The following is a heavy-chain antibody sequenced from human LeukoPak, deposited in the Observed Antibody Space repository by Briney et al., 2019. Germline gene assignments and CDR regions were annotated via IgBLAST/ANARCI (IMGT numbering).Heavy chain of an antibody. CDR2: INPNSGGT. CDR3: ASWGQDYYGSVFFDY. D-gene: IGHD3-10*01. J-gene: IGHJ4*02. V-gene: IGHV1-2*02. Sequence: GASVKVSCKASGYTFTGYYMHWVRQAPGQGVEWMGWINPNSGGTNYSQKFQGRVTMTRDTSIGTAYMELSRLRSDDTAVYYCASWGQDYYGSVFFDYWGQGTLVTVSS. CDR1: GYTFTGYY.